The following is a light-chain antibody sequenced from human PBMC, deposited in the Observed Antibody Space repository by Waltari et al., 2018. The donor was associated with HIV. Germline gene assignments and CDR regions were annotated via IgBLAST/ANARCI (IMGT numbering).Light chain of an antibody. Sequence: DIVLTQSPDSLTVSLGEKATINCTASKRIFFSTTNSNYLACYQQKPGHPPKLLIAWASGRRSGVPDRFSGAGSGTDFTLTITSLQAEDVAVYYCQQYYSHPRTFGQGTKLEI. J-gene: IGKJ2*01. CDR3: QQYYSHPRT. CDR2: WAS. V-gene: IGKV4-1*01. CDR1: KRIFFSTTNSNY.